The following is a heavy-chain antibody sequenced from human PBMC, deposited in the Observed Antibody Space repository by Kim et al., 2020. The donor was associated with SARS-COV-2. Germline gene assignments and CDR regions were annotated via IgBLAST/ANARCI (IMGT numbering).Heavy chain of an antibody. J-gene: IGHJ4*02. CDR3: ASFRDGYNLVFDN. V-gene: IGHV3-53*01. D-gene: IGHD5-12*01. CDR2: IYSGGDT. CDR1: GFTVSSSY. Sequence: GGSLRLSCAASGFTVSSSYMTWVRQAPGKGLEWVSLIYSGGDTFYTDSVKGRFTISRDISKNTLYLQMNSLIAEDTALYYCASFRDGYNLVFDNWGQGTL.